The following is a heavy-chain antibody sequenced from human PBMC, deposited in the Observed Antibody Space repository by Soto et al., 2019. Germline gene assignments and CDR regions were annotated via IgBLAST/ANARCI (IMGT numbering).Heavy chain of an antibody. CDR3: ARESEDLTSNFDY. Sequence: EVQLVESGGGLVKPGGSLRLSCAASGFTFTRYSMNWVRQAPGKGLEWVSYISSTTKYIYYGDSMKGRFTISRDNAKNSLYLEMNSLRAEDTAVYYCARESEDLTSNFDYWGQGTLVTVSS. CDR2: ISSTTKYI. V-gene: IGHV3-21*06. CDR1: GFTFTRYS. J-gene: IGHJ4*02.